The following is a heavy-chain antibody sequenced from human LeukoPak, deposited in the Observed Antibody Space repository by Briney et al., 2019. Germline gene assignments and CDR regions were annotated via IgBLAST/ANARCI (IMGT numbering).Heavy chain of an antibody. Sequence: SETLSLTCTVSGGSISSGSYYWSWIRQPAGKGLEWIGRIYTSGSTNYNPSLKSRVTISVDTSKNQFSLKLSSVTAADTAVYYCARVREMYFDYWGQGTLVTVSS. J-gene: IGHJ4*02. D-gene: IGHD5-24*01. CDR2: IYTSGST. CDR1: GGSISSGSYY. V-gene: IGHV4-61*02. CDR3: ARVREMYFDY.